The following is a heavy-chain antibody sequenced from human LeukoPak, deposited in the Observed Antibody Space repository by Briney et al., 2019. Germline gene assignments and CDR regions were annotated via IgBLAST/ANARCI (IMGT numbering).Heavy chain of an antibody. CDR3: AREVRLLTY. Sequence: VRSLRLSCAASGFTFSTFWMGWVRQTPGKGLGWVANINRDGSESYYVDSVKGRFTISRDNAKNTLYLQMNGLRAEDTAVYYCAREVRLLTYWGQGTLVTVSS. D-gene: IGHD2-21*01. V-gene: IGHV3-7*04. J-gene: IGHJ4*02. CDR2: INRDGSES. CDR1: GFTFSTFW.